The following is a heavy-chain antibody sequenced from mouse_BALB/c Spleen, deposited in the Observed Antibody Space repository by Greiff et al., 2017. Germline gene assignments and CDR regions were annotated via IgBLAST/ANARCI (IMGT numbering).Heavy chain of an antibody. CDR2: ISSGGSYT. Sequence: LVESGGGLVKPGGSLKLSCAASGFTFSSYAMSWVRQSPEKRLEWVAEISSGGSYTYYPDTVTGRFTISRDNAKNTLYLEMSSLRSEDTAMYYCAREDYDYDGTYWGQGTLVTVSA. J-gene: IGHJ3*01. V-gene: IGHV5-9-4*01. CDR3: AREDYDYDGTY. D-gene: IGHD2-4*01. CDR1: GFTFSSYA.